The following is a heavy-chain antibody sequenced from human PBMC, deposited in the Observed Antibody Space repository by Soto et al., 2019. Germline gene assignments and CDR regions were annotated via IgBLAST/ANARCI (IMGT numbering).Heavy chain of an antibody. D-gene: IGHD3-10*01. CDR1: GYTFTSYG. J-gene: IGHJ4*02. CDR3: ARGLGGARTYFDY. Sequence: ASVKVSCKASGYTFTSYGMHWVRQAPGQRLEWMGWINAGNGNTKYSQKFQGRVTITRDTSASTAYMELSSLRSEDTAVYCCARGLGGARTYFDYWGQGTLVTVSS. CDR2: INAGNGNT. V-gene: IGHV1-3*01.